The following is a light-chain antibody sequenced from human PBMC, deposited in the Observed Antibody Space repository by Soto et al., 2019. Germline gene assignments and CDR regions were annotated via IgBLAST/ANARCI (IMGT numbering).Light chain of an antibody. CDR2: EVS. CDR3: SSYAGSSTGV. V-gene: IGLV2-8*01. CDR1: SSDVGGYNY. Sequence: QSAPTQPPSASGSPGQSATISCTGTSSDVGGYNYVSWYQQYPGKAPKLMIYEVSTRPSGVPDRFSGSKSGNTASLTVSGLQAEDEADYHCSSYAGSSTGVFGGGTKRTVL. J-gene: IGLJ3*02.